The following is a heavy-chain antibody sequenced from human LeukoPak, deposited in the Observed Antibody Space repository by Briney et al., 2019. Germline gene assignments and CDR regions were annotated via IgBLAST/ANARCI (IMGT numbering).Heavy chain of an antibody. CDR1: GFTFSTCA. D-gene: IGHD3-22*01. J-gene: IGHJ4*02. Sequence: GGSLGLSCAASGFTFSTCAMSWVRQAPGKGLEWVSTISGGGRSTDYADSVKGLFTISRDNSKNTLYLQMNSLRAEDTAVYYCARDYYDSSGYGFSYFDYWGQGTLVTVSS. CDR3: ARDYYDSSGYGFSYFDY. V-gene: IGHV3-23*01. CDR2: ISGGGRST.